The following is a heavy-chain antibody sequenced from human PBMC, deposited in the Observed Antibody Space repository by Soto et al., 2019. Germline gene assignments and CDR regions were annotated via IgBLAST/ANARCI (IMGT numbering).Heavy chain of an antibody. CDR1: GGSVSSSSYY. D-gene: IGHD5-12*01. CDR2: IYYRGST. V-gene: IGHV4-39*01. J-gene: IGHJ4*02. Sequence: QLQLQESGPGLVKPSETLSLTCTVSGGSVSSSSYYWGWIRQPPGTGLEWIGSIYYRGSTYYNPSLKSRVTISVDTSKNQFSLKLSSLSAADTAVYYCASQVIGVATIFAYWGQGTLVIVSS. CDR3: ASQVIGVATIFAY.